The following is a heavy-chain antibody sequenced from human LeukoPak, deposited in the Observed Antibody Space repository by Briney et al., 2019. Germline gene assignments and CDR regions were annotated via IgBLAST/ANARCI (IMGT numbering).Heavy chain of an antibody. CDR2: IYYSGST. CDR1: GGSISYH. Sequence: SETLSLTCTVSGGSISYHWRWIRQPPGKGLEWLGYIYYSGSTNYNPSLKSRVTISVDTSKNQFSLKLRSVTAADTAVYYCARGQYNWNYWGQGTLVTVSS. J-gene: IGHJ4*02. D-gene: IGHD1-20*01. V-gene: IGHV4-59*01. CDR3: ARGQYNWNY.